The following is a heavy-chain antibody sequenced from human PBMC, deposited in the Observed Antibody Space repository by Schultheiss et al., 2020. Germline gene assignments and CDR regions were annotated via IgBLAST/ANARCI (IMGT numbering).Heavy chain of an antibody. CDR3: ARVLRSYYPISADY. J-gene: IGHJ4*02. D-gene: IGHD3-10*01. CDR1: GYTFTSYD. Sequence: ASVKFSCKASGYTFTSYDINWVRQATGQGLEWMGWMNPNSGNTGYAQKFQGRVTMTRNTSISTAYMELSSLRSEDTAVYYCARVLRSYYPISADYWGQGTLVTVSS. CDR2: MNPNSGNT. V-gene: IGHV1-8*01.